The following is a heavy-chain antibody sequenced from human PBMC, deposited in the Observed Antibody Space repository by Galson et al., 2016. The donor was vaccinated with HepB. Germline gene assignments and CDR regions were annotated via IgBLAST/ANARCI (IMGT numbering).Heavy chain of an antibody. V-gene: IGHV3-73*01. CDR1: GFTFSASA. D-gene: IGHD6-13*01. CDR3: FVGAAAGKKYYYGMDV. CDR2: IRSKANSYAT. J-gene: IGHJ6*02. Sequence: SLRLSCAASGFTFSASAMHWVRQASGKGLEWVGRIRSKANSYATAYAVSVKGRFTISRDDSKNTAYLQMNSPKTEDTAVYYCFVGAAAGKKYYYGMDVWGQGTTVTVSS.